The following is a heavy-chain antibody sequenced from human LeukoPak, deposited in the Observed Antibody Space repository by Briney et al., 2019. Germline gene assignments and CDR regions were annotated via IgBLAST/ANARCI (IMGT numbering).Heavy chain of an antibody. J-gene: IGHJ5*02. CDR2: INHSGST. CDR3: ARLHSSRAEEFDP. V-gene: IGHV4-34*01. CDR1: GGSFSGYY. Sequence: PSETLSLTCAVYGGSFSGYYWSWIRQPPGKGLEWIGEINHSGSTNYNPSLKSRVTISVDTSNNQFSLRLTSVTAADTAVYYCARLHSSRAEEFDPWGQGTLVTVSS.